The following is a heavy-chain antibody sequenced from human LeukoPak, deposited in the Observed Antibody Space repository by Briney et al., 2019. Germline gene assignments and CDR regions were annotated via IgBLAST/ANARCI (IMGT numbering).Heavy chain of an antibody. CDR2: ISGSGGST. Sequence: GGSLRLSCAASGFTFSNYAMSWVRQAPGKGLGWVSVISGSGGSTFYSDSVKGRFTIPRDNSKNTLYLQMNNLRAEDTALYYCSRNDRFTSSPRYYFDYWGQGALVTVSS. CDR3: SRNDRFTSSPRYYFDY. V-gene: IGHV3-23*01. CDR1: GFTFSNYA. J-gene: IGHJ4*02. D-gene: IGHD2-2*01.